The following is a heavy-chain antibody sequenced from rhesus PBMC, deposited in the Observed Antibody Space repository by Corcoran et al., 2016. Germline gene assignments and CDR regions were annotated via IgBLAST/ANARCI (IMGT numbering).Heavy chain of an antibody. Sequence: QVQLQESGPGLRKPSETLSLPGAVSGGPISRGCSSRAWTRPLPGKGLELIGYLTYSGSTSYTPSLKSRVTISGDTSKNQFSLKLSSVTAADTAVYYCARLPYSGSWFDYWGQGVLVTVSS. CDR1: GGPISRGCSS. V-gene: IGHV4-122*02. D-gene: IGHD6-25*01. CDR3: ARLPYSGSWFDY. J-gene: IGHJ4*01. CDR2: LTYSGST.